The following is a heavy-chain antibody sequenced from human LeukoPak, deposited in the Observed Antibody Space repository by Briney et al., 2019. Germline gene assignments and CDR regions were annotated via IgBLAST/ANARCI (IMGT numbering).Heavy chain of an antibody. CDR1: GFTFSSYE. CDR2: IRYDGSNK. Sequence: GGSLRLSCAASGFTFSSYEMNWVRQAPGKGLEWVAFIRYDGSNKYYADSVKGRFTISRDNSKNTLYLQMNSLRAEDTAVYYCAKDHRRGYSYGSSGGFDYWGQGTLVTVSS. V-gene: IGHV3-30*02. J-gene: IGHJ4*02. CDR3: AKDHRRGYSYGSSGGFDY. D-gene: IGHD5-18*01.